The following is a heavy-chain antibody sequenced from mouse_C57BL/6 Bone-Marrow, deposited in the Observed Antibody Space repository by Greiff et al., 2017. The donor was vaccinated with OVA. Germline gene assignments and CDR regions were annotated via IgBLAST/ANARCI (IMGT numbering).Heavy chain of an antibody. J-gene: IGHJ2*01. CDR1: GFTFSSYA. Sequence: DVLLVESGGGLVKPGGSLKLSCAASGFTFSSYAMSWVRQTPEKRLEWVATISDGGSYTYYPDNVKGRFTITRDNAKNNLYLQMSHLKSEDTAMYYCAEERGVSTVEEGVEYMDYWGQGTTLTVSS. D-gene: IGHD1-1*01. CDR3: AEERGVSTVEEGVEYMDY. V-gene: IGHV5-4*01. CDR2: ISDGGSYT.